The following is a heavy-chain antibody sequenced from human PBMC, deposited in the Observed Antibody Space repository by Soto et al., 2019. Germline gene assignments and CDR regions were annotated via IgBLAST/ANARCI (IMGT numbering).Heavy chain of an antibody. D-gene: IGHD3-3*01. Sequence: QITLKESGPTLVKPTQTLTLTCTFSGFSLNTNGVAVGWIRQPPGKALEWLALIYWDDEKRYSPSLKNRLTTTKDTSKGQVVLTMTEMDPVDTGTNYCAHSKGFLEWLLPSFDYWGQGALVIVSS. CDR2: IYWDDEK. CDR3: AHSKGFLEWLLPSFDY. CDR1: GFSLNTNGVA. J-gene: IGHJ4*02. V-gene: IGHV2-5*02.